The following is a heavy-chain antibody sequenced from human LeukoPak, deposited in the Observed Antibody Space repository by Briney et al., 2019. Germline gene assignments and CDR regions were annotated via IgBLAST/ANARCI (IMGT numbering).Heavy chain of an antibody. Sequence: SETLSLTCAVSGYSISSGYYWGWIRQPPGKGLEWMGSIYHSGSTYYNPSLKSRITTSVDTYNNQFSLKLSSVTAADTAVYYCARHEVRSGYYFHPYFDYWGQGTLVTVSS. CDR1: GYSISSGYY. D-gene: IGHD3-22*01. CDR3: ARHEVRSGYYFHPYFDY. J-gene: IGHJ4*02. CDR2: IYHSGST. V-gene: IGHV4-38-2*01.